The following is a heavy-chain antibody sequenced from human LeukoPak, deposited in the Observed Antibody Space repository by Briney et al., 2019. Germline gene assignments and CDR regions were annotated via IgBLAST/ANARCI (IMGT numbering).Heavy chain of an antibody. D-gene: IGHD6-13*01. CDR1: GGSFSGYY. J-gene: IGHJ4*02. CDR2: INHSGST. CDR3: ARGPRSSWYPIDY. V-gene: IGHV4-34*01. Sequence: SETLSLTCAVYGGSFSGYYWSWIRQPPGKGLEWIGEINHSGSTNHNPSLKSRVTISVDTSKNQFSLKLSSVTAADTAVYYCARGPRSSWYPIDYWGQGTLVTVSS.